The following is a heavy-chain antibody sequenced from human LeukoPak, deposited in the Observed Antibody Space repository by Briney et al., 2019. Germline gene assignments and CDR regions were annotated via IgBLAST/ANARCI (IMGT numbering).Heavy chain of an antibody. D-gene: IGHD3-22*01. CDR1: GFTFSTST. Sequence: GGSLRLSCAASGFTFSTSTMHWVRQAPGKGLEGVAVISYDGSNKFYADSVKGRFAISRDNSKNTLYLQRSRLSGYDSAVYYCARPLSNGYFHDSGGYSPYAMDVWGQGTTVTVSS. J-gene: IGHJ6*02. V-gene: IGHV3-30*09. CDR3: ARPLSNGYFHDSGGYSPYAMDV. CDR2: ISYDGSNK.